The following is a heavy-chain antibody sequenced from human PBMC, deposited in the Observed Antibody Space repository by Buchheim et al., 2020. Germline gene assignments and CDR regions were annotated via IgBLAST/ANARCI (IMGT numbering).Heavy chain of an antibody. D-gene: IGHD3-22*01. V-gene: IGHV3-7*04. CDR3: ARGDYYDSSGYYVDAFDI. Sequence: EVQLVESGGGLVRPGGSLRLSCAASGFTFSSYWMSWVRQAPGKGLEWVANIKQDGSEKYYVDSVKGRFTISRDNAKNSLYLQMNSLRVGDTAVYYCARGDYYDSSGYYVDAFDIWGQGT. CDR2: IKQDGSEK. CDR1: GFTFSSYW. J-gene: IGHJ3*02.